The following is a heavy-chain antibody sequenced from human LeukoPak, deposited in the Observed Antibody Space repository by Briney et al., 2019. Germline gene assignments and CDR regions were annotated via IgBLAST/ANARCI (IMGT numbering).Heavy chain of an antibody. CDR1: GYRFATYA. CDR2: INTNTGQP. D-gene: IGHD6-13*01. CDR3: ARWVAAADP. Sequence: ASVKVSCKTSGYRFATYAITWVRQAPGQGLEWMGWINTNTGQPAYAQGFTGRFVFSLDTSVTTAYLQITSLKTEDTAVYYCARWVAAADPWGQGTLATVSS. V-gene: IGHV7-4-1*02. J-gene: IGHJ5*02.